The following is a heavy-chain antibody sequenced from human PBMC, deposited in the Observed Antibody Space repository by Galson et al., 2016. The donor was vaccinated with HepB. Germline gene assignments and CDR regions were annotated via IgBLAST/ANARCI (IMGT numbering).Heavy chain of an antibody. J-gene: IGHJ6*02. V-gene: IGHV3-23*01. CDR2: ITNGGTT. CDR1: GIICSSYT. Sequence: FLRSSAAAAGIICSSYTISVGRPPPGRGLWWISGITNGGTTYYADSVKGRFTISRDNSKNILYLQMKSLRDEDTAVYYCAKRPYSYGWHYGMDVWGQGTTVTVSS. CDR3: AKRPYSYGWHYGMDV. D-gene: IGHD5-18*01.